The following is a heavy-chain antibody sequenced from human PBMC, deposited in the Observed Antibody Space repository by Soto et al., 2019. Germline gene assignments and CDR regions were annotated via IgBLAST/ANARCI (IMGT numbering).Heavy chain of an antibody. CDR3: ARLSGDHSAFFSYGMDA. CDR1: GFTFSNSA. V-gene: IGHV3-23*01. D-gene: IGHD2-21*01. J-gene: IGHJ6*02. CDR2: ISSSGGRT. Sequence: PGGSLRLSCVASGFTFSNSAMSWVRHVPGKGLEWAAGISSSGGRTNYADSVKGRFTISRDNARNTLSLQMNSLRADDTAVYYCARLSGDHSAFFSYGMDAWGQGTTVTVSS.